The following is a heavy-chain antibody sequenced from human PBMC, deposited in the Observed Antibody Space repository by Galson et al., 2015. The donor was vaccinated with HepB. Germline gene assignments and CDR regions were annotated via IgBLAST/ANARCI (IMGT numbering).Heavy chain of an antibody. CDR3: ARDRGDEDYYDSSGAQDAFDI. D-gene: IGHD3-22*01. CDR2: IYYSGST. Sequence: TLSLTCTVSGGSISSGGYYWSWIRQHPGKGLEWIGYIYYSGSTYYNTSLKSRVTISVDTSKNQFSLKLSSVTAADTAVYYCARDRGDEDYYDSSGAQDAFDIWGQGTMVTVSS. J-gene: IGHJ3*02. V-gene: IGHV4-31*03. CDR1: GGSISSGGYY.